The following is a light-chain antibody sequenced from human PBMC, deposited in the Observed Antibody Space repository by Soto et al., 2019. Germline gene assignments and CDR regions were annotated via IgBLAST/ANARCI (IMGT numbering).Light chain of an antibody. CDR1: ETVGSN. Sequence: ETVLTQSPDTLSLSPGERAILSCRATETVGSNLAWFQQKPGQTPRLLIYDTSTRVPGIPARFRGSGYERDFTLTISSLEPEDFAVYYCQQRSVWPPLNFGGGTEVQIK. CDR2: DTS. J-gene: IGKJ4*01. V-gene: IGKV3-11*02. CDR3: QQRSVWPPLN.